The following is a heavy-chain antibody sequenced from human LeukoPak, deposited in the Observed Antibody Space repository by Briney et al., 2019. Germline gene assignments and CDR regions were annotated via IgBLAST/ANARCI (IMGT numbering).Heavy chain of an antibody. D-gene: IGHD2-2*01. CDR3: ATTRTFDH. CDR2: ISSSGSTI. J-gene: IGHJ4*02. V-gene: IGHV3-48*03. CDR1: GSTFSSYE. Sequence: PGGSLRLSCAASGSTFSSYEMNWVGQAPGKGLEWVSYISSSGSTIYYADSVKGRFTISRDNAKNSLYLQMNSLRAEDTAVYYCATTRTFDHWGQGTLVTVSS.